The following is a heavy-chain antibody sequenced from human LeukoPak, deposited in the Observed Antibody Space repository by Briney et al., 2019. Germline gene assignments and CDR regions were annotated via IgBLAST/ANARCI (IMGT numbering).Heavy chain of an antibody. V-gene: IGHV1-18*04. D-gene: IGHD3-16*01. CDR1: GYTFTRYG. CDR3: ARDKDDDYVWGSYGNWFDP. Sequence: ASVKVSCKASGYTFTRYGISWVRQAPGQGLEWMGWISAYNGNTNYAQKLQGRVTMTTDTSTSTAYMELRSLRSDDTAVYYCARDKDDDYVWGSYGNWFDPWGQGTLVTVSS. CDR2: ISAYNGNT. J-gene: IGHJ5*02.